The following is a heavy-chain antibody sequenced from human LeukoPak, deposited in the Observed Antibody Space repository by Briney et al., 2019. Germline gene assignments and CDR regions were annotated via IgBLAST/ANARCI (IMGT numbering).Heavy chain of an antibody. CDR2: IIPIFGTA. CDR1: GGTFSSYA. CDR3: ARARYCSGGSCYYEGYYYYYMDV. Sequence: SVKVSCKASGGTFSSYAISWVRQAPGQGLEWMGGIIPIFGTANYAQKFQGRVTITTDESTSTAYMELSSLRSEDTAVYYRARARYCSGGSCYYEGYYYYYMDVWGKGTTVTVSS. V-gene: IGHV1-69*05. D-gene: IGHD2-15*01. J-gene: IGHJ6*03.